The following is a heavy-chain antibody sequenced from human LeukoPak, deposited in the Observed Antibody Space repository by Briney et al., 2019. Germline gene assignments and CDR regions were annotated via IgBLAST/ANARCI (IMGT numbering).Heavy chain of an antibody. J-gene: IGHJ4*02. Sequence: GGSLRLSCAASGFTFSSYSMNWVRQAPGKGLEWVATMTSSNTIYYADSVKGRFTISRDNAKSSLYLQMNSLRDEDTAVYYCVRDSSFAFDYWGQGILVTVSS. CDR2: MTSSNTI. D-gene: IGHD2/OR15-2a*01. V-gene: IGHV3-69-1*01. CDR3: VRDSSFAFDY. CDR1: GFTFSSYS.